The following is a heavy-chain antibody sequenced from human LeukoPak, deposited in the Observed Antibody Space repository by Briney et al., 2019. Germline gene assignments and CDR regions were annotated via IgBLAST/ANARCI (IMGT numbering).Heavy chain of an antibody. V-gene: IGHV3-48*01. Sequence: GGSLRLSCAASGFTFSSYNMNWVRQAPGKGLEWVSYISSSSPIFYADSVKGRFTISRDNAKNSLYLQTNSLRAEDTAVYYCARGGSSWSAFDIWGQGTMVIVSS. D-gene: IGHD6-13*01. J-gene: IGHJ3*02. CDR2: ISSSSPI. CDR3: ARGGSSWSAFDI. CDR1: GFTFSSYN.